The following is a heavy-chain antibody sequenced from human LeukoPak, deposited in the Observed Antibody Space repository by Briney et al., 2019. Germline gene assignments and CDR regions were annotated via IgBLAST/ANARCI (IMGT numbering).Heavy chain of an antibody. V-gene: IGHV3-64*01. CDR1: GFTFSSYA. CDR3: ARDLTRAIWFGELFNLELDY. Sequence: GGSLRLSCAASGFTFSSYAMHWVRQAPGKGLEYVSAISSNGGSTYYANSVKGRFTISRDNSKNTLYLQMGSLRAEDMAVYYCARDLTRAIWFGELFNLELDYWGQGTLVTVSS. D-gene: IGHD3-10*01. J-gene: IGHJ4*02. CDR2: ISSNGGST.